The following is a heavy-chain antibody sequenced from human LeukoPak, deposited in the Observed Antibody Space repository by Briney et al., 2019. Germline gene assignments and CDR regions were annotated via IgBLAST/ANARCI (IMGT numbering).Heavy chain of an antibody. D-gene: IGHD3-10*01. CDR2: IYYSGST. Sequence: SETLSLTCTVSGGSISSYYWSWIRQPPGKGLGWIGYIYYSGSTNYNPSLKSRVTISVDTSKNQFSLKLSSVTAADMAVYYCARVGGTNYYYYGMDVWGQGTTVTVSS. CDR1: GGSISSYY. J-gene: IGHJ6*02. V-gene: IGHV4-59*01. CDR3: ARVGGTNYYYYGMDV.